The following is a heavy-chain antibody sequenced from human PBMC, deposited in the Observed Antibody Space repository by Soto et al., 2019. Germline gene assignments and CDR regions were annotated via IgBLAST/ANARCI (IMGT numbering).Heavy chain of an antibody. J-gene: IGHJ4*02. Sequence: QIQLVQSGPEVKKPGASMKVSCKAYDFSFTSHGISWVRQAPGQGLEWMGWISLYNGNTNYAQQLQGRVIMTTDTSTSTAYMELRSLRSDDTAMYFCAIYHLELFRFDYWGQGTLVTVSS. CDR2: ISLYNGNT. CDR1: DFSFTSHG. V-gene: IGHV1-18*04. D-gene: IGHD2-2*01. CDR3: AIYHLELFRFDY.